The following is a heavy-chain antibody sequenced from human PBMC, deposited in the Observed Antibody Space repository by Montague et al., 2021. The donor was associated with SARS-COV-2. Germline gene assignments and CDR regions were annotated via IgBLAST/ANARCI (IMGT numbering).Heavy chain of an antibody. CDR2: ISISGST. J-gene: IGHJ4*02. CDR3: ARDIAVAGLFDY. CDR1: GGSISSGSYD. D-gene: IGHD6-19*01. Sequence: TLSPTRTVSGGSISSGSYDWSWIRQPAGKGLEWIGRISISGSTNYNPSLKSRVTISVDTSKNQFSLKLSSVTAADTAVYYCARDIAVAGLFDYWGQGTLVTVYS. V-gene: IGHV4-61*02.